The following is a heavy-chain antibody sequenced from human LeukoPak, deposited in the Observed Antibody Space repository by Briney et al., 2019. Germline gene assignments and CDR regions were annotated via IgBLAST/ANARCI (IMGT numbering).Heavy chain of an antibody. CDR3: ARDLAPNDYGGNGFDY. J-gene: IGHJ4*02. V-gene: IGHV1-18*01. D-gene: IGHD4-23*01. CDR2: ISAYNGNT. Sequence: ASVKVSCKASGGTFSSYAISWVRQAPGQGLEWMGWISAYNGNTNYAQKLQGRVTMTTDTSTSTAYMELRSLRSDDTAVYYCARDLAPNDYGGNGFDYWGQGTLVTVSS. CDR1: GGTFSSYA.